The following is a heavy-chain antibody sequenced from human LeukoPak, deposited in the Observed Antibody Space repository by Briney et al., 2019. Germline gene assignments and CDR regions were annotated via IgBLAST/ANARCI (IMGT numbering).Heavy chain of an antibody. J-gene: IGHJ4*02. Sequence: GGSLRLSCAASGFTFSNYAMHWVRQAPGKGLEYVSVISSNGGNIFYGNSVKGRCTISRDNSKNTVYLQMGSLRADDMALYYCARVRVGATAKGHYFDFWGQGTLVTVSS. V-gene: IGHV3-64*01. CDR3: ARVRVGATAKGHYFDF. CDR1: GFTFSNYA. CDR2: ISSNGGNI. D-gene: IGHD1-26*01.